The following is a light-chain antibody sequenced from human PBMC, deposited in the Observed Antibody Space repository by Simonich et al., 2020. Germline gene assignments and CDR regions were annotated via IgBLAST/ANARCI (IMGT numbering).Light chain of an antibody. Sequence: EIVMTQSPATLSVSPGERATLSCRASQSVNSNLAWYQQKPGQAPRLLIYGASTRATGIPARFSGSGSGTEFTLTISSMKSEDFGVYYCQQYNNWPLYTFGQGTKLEIK. V-gene: IGKV3-15*01. CDR3: QQYNNWPLYT. CDR2: GAS. CDR1: QSVNSN. J-gene: IGKJ2*01.